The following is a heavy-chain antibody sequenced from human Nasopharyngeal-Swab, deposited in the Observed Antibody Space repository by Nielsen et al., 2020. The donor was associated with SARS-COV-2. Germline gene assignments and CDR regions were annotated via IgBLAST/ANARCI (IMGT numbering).Heavy chain of an antibody. D-gene: IGHD2-15*01. V-gene: IGHV3-23*01. CDR1: GFTFSSYA. CDR2: ISGSGGST. J-gene: IGHJ4*02. CDR3: AKGGDIVVVVAATIFDY. Sequence: GESLKISCAASGFTFSSYAMSWVRQAPGKGLEWVSAISGSGGSTYYADSVKGRFTISRDNSKNTLYLQMNSLRAEDTAVYYCAKGGDIVVVVAATIFDYWGQGTLVTASS.